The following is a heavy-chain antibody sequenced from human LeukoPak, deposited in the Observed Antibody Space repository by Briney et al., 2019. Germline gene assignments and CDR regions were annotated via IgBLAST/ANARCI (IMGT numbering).Heavy chain of an antibody. V-gene: IGHV4-30-4*08. D-gene: IGHD4-11*01. Sequence: SETLSLTCTVPGGSISSGDYYWSWIRQPPGKGLEWIGYIYYSGSTYYNPSLKSRVTISVDTSKNQFSLKLSSVTAADTAVYYCARTSLQYYFDYWGQGTLVTVSS. CDR3: ARTSLQYYFDY. CDR1: GGSISSGDYY. CDR2: IYYSGST. J-gene: IGHJ4*02.